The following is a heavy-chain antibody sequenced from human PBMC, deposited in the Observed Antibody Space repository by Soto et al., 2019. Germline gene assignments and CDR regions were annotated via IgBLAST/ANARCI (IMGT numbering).Heavy chain of an antibody. CDR2: ISGKNGNT. V-gene: IGHV1-18*04. CDR1: GYSFSDFG. Sequence: QVHLVQSGGELKKPGASVKVSCKASGYSFSDFGITWVRQAPGQGLEWMGWISGKNGNTNYAQKVQGRVTLTADTSTSTADMEMRALTSDDTATYYCARSDYYEDTGTFEYWGQGTPVTVSS. D-gene: IGHD4-17*01. CDR3: ARSDYYEDTGTFEY. J-gene: IGHJ4*02.